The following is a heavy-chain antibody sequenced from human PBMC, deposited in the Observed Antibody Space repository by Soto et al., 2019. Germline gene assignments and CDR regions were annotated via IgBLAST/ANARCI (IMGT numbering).Heavy chain of an antibody. CDR1: GFTVSSNY. Sequence: EVQLVESGGGLVRPGGSLRLSCAASGFTVSSNYMNWVRQAPGKGLEWVAVIHSGGTTDYADSAKGRFTISRHNSENTLYLQMIRLSTEDTAVHYCEIEDFTIFGTNAFDIWGQGTMVTVSS. CDR3: EIEDFTIFGTNAFDI. D-gene: IGHD3-3*01. V-gene: IGHV3-53*04. J-gene: IGHJ3*02. CDR2: IHSGGTT.